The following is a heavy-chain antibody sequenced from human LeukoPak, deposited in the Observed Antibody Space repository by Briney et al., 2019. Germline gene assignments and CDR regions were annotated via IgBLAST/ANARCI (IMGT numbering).Heavy chain of an antibody. CDR1: GFRFSSYS. CDR3: AIPPLSGTGSSRPLAEMDV. CDR2: ISHTGSTM. V-gene: IGHV3-48*04. J-gene: IGHJ6*02. D-gene: IGHD3-10*01. Sequence: QPGGSLRLSCAASGFRFSSYSMNWVRQAPGKGLEWVSYISHTGSTMSYADSVKGRFTISRDNARNSLHLQMNSLRAEDTAVYYCAIPPLSGTGSSRPLAEMDVWGQGTTVTVSS.